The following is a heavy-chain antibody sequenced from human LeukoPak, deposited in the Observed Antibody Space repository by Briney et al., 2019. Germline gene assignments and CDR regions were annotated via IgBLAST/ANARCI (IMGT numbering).Heavy chain of an antibody. D-gene: IGHD4-11*01. J-gene: IGHJ6*03. V-gene: IGHV3-30*02. CDR3: AKAPTSDYYYYMDV. Sequence: GGSLRLSCAASGFTFSSYGMHWVRQAPGKGLEWVEFIRYDGSNKYYADSVKGRFTISRDNSKNTLYLQMNSLRAEDTAVYYCAKAPTSDYYYYMDVWGKGTTVTVSS. CDR2: IRYDGSNK. CDR1: GFTFSSYG.